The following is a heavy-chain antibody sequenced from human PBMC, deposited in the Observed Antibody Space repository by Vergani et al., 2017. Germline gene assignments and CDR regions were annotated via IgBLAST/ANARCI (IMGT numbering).Heavy chain of an antibody. CDR3: AGPQGTSAYYYGGFDY. D-gene: IGHD3-22*01. CDR2: ISGPGLST. J-gene: IGHJ4*02. CDR1: GFTFSNFA. Sequence: VQLVESGGGLVKPGGSLRLSCAASGFTFSNFAVSWVRQAPGRGLAWVSSISGPGLSTYYADSVKGRFSISRDNSKNTVFLQMHSLRAEDTAIYYCAGPQGTSAYYYGGFDYWGQGILVTVSS. V-gene: IGHV3-23*04.